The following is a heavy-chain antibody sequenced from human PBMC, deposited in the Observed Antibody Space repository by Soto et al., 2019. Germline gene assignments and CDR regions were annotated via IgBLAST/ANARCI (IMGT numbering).Heavy chain of an antibody. CDR3: ARHTPAISISDH. D-gene: IGHD2-15*01. Sequence: SETLSLTCTVSGGSISSSSYYWGWIRQPPGKGLEWIGSIHYSGSTYYNPSLKSRVTISVDTSKNQFSLKLSSVTAADTAVYYCARHTPAISISDHWGQGTLVTVSS. J-gene: IGHJ4*02. CDR1: GGSISSSSYY. V-gene: IGHV4-39*01. CDR2: IHYSGST.